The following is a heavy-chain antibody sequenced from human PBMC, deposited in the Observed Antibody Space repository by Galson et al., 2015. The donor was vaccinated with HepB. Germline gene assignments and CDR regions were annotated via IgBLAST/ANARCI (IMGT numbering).Heavy chain of an antibody. CDR1: GFTFTSSA. D-gene: IGHD6-19*01. Sequence: SVKVSCKASGFTFTSSAVQWVRQARGQRLEWKGWIVVGSGNTNYAQKFQERVTITRDMSTSTDYMELSSLRSEDTAVYYCAAAGGSVAGPCDYWGQGTLVTVSS. V-gene: IGHV1-58*01. CDR3: AAAGGSVAGPCDY. J-gene: IGHJ4*02. CDR2: IVVGSGNT.